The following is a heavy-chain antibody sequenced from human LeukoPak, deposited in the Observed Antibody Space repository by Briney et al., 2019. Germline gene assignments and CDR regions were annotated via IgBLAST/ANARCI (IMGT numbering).Heavy chain of an antibody. D-gene: IGHD3-22*01. V-gene: IGHV3-11*04. CDR3: ARGSYYYDSSGNTPRFCDY. CDR1: GFTLSDYY. J-gene: IGHJ4*02. CDR2: ISSSGSTI. Sequence: SLRLSCAASGFTLSDYYMSWIRQAPGKGLEWVSYISSSGSTIYYADSVKGRFTISRDNAKNSLYLQMNSLRAEDTAVYYCARGSYYYDSSGNTPRFCDYWGQGTLVTVSS.